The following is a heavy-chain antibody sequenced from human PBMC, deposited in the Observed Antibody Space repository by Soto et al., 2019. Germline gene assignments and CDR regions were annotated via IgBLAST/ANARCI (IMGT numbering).Heavy chain of an antibody. V-gene: IGHV4-39*01. CDR1: GGSISSSSYY. CDR3: ASVSGATRTIDY. Sequence: QLQLQESGPGLVKPSETLSLTCTVSGGSISSSSYYWGWIRQPPGKGLEWIGSIYYSGSTYYNPSLTSRVTISVDTSKNQFSLKLSSVTAADTAVYYCASVSGATRTIDYWGQGTLVTVSS. D-gene: IGHD5-12*01. J-gene: IGHJ4*02. CDR2: IYYSGST.